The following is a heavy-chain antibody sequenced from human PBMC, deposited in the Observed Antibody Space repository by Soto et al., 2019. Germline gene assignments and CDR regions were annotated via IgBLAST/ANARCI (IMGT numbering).Heavy chain of an antibody. CDR2: INHSGST. D-gene: IGHD3-10*01. CDR3: AVGPREIGYVRLY. J-gene: IGHJ4*02. V-gene: IGHV4-34*01. Sequence: PSETLSLTCAVYGGSFSGYYWSWIRQPPGKGLEWIGEINHSGSTNYNPSLKSRVTISVDTSKNQFSLKLSSVTAADTAVYYCAVGPREIGYVRLYWGKETLVTVAS. CDR1: GGSFSGYY.